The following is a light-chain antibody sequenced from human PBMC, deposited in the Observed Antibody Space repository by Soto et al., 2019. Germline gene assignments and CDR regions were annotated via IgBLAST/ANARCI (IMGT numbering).Light chain of an antibody. Sequence: DIQMTQSPSSLSASVGDRVTVTCRASQSIRSHLNWYQQKAGKAPKLLIYGASSLQGGVPSRFSGSGSGTEFTLTISSLQPEDSASYYCQQSYTFPFTFGPGTKVNIK. CDR2: GAS. CDR3: QQSYTFPFT. J-gene: IGKJ3*01. V-gene: IGKV1-39*01. CDR1: QSIRSH.